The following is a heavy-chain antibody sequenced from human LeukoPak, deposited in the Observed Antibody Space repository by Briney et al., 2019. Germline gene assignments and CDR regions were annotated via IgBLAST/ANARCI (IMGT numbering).Heavy chain of an antibody. CDR3: ARVGLNMGRGVQD. V-gene: IGHV4-31*03. CDR2: ISYSGNT. CDR1: GGSISSGGYY. Sequence: SQTLSLTCTVSGGSISSGGYYWSWIRQHPGKGLEWIGYISYSGNTYYNPSLKTRLTISVDTSKNQFCLNVSSVTAADTAMYYCARVGLNMGRGVQDWGQGTLVTVSS. J-gene: IGHJ4*02. D-gene: IGHD3-10*01.